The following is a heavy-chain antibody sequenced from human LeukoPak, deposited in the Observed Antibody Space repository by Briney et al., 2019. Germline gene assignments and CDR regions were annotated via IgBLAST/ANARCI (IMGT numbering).Heavy chain of an antibody. V-gene: IGHV4-59*08. D-gene: IGHD2/OR15-2a*01. CDR1: GGSISSYY. Sequence: SETLSLTCTVSGGSISSYYWSWIRQPPGKGLEWIGYIYYSGSTNYNPSLKSRVTISVDTSKNQFSLKLSPVTAADTAVYYCARHPFQYPFDHWGQGTVVSVSS. CDR2: IYYSGST. CDR3: ARHPFQYPFDH. J-gene: IGHJ5*02.